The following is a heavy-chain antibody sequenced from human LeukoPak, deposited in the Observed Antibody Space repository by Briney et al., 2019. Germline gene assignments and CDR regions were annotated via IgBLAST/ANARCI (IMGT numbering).Heavy chain of an antibody. CDR1: GYTFTGHY. D-gene: IGHD5-12*01. Sequence: GASVKVSCKASGYTFTGHYMHWVRQAPGQGVEWMGWINPNSGGTNYARKFQGRVTMTRDTSISTAYIELSRLRSDDTAVYYCAREVVVATTNDGNWFDPWGQGTLVTVSS. J-gene: IGHJ5*02. CDR3: AREVVVATTNDGNWFDP. CDR2: INPNSGGT. V-gene: IGHV1-2*02.